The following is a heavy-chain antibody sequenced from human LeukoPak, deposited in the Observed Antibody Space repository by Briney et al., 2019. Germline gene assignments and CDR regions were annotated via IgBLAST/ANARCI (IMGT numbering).Heavy chain of an antibody. CDR1: GFTFSSYW. V-gene: IGHV3-23*01. D-gene: IGHD2-2*02. Sequence: PGGSLRLSCAASGFTFSSYWMSWVRQAPGKGLEWVSAISGSGGSTYYADSVKGRLTISRDNSKNTLYLQMNSLRAEDTAVYYCANFPKYTTLDYWGQGTLVTVSS. CDR3: ANFPKYTTLDY. CDR2: ISGSGGST. J-gene: IGHJ4*02.